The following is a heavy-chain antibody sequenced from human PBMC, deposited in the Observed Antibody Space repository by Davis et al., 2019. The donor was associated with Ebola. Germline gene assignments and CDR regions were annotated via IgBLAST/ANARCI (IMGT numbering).Heavy chain of an antibody. J-gene: IGHJ5*02. CDR3: ARTAKTSVSASGLGYTYFDP. Sequence: SETLSLTCAVYGESFSDYFWSWIRQSPGKGLEWIGKISHGGVSEYNPSLKSRVTISVDTSKNQFSLKMSSLSAADAAVYYCARTAKTSVSASGLGYTYFDPWSQGTLVTVSS. V-gene: IGHV4-34*01. D-gene: IGHD5-18*01. CDR1: GESFSDYF. CDR2: ISHGGVS.